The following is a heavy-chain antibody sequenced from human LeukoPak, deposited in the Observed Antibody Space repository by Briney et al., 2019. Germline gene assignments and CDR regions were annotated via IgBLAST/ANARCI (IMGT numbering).Heavy chain of an antibody. CDR1: GFTFDDYA. J-gene: IGHJ6*02. D-gene: IGHD4-23*01. Sequence: GGSLRLSCAASGFTFDDYAMHWVRQAPGKGLEWVSLISWDGGSTYYADSVKGRFTISRDNSKNSLYLQMNSLRAEDTALYYCAKELATVVNRYYGMDVWGQGTTVTVSS. CDR3: AKELATVVNRYYGMDV. V-gene: IGHV3-43D*03. CDR2: ISWDGGST.